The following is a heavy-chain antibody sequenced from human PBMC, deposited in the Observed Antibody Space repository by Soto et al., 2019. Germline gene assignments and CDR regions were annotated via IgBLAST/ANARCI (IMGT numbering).Heavy chain of an antibody. V-gene: IGHV4-4*02. D-gene: IGHD5-12*01. CDR2: IYHSGTT. J-gene: IGHJ3*02. Sequence: QVQLQESGPGLVKPSGTLSLTCAVSGGSISNSGWWSWVRQPPGKGLEWIGEIYHSGTTNYNPSLKSRVTISTDKSKNTLYLQMNSLRAEDTAVYYCARAFYGYDSETSEVDAFDIWGQGTMVTVSS. CDR1: GGSISNSGW. CDR3: ARAFYGYDSETSEVDAFDI.